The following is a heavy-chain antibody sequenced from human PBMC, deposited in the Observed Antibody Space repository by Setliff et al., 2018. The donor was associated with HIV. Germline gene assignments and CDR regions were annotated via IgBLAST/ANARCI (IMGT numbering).Heavy chain of an antibody. CDR1: GGSISGHY. J-gene: IGHJ4*02. Sequence: SETLSLTCIVSGGSISGHYWSWIRQPPGKGLEWIGSIYYNGSTNYNPSLKSRVTISVDASKNQFSLKLNSVTAADTAVYFCARSGLAAASDYWGQGMLVTVSS. D-gene: IGHD6-13*01. CDR2: IYYNGST. CDR3: ARSGLAAASDY. V-gene: IGHV4-59*11.